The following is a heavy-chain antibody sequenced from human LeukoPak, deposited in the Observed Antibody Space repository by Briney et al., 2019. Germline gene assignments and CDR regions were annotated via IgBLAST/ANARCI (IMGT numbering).Heavy chain of an antibody. CDR1: GFTFSSYG. D-gene: IGHD3-10*01. Sequence: GGTLRLSCAASGFTFSSYGMSWDRQAPGKGLEWVSAISGSGGSTYYADSVKGRFTISRDNSKNTLYLQMNSLRAEDTAVYYCAKGSDYLVDWGQGTLVTVSS. CDR3: AKGSDYLVD. J-gene: IGHJ4*02. CDR2: ISGSGGST. V-gene: IGHV3-23*01.